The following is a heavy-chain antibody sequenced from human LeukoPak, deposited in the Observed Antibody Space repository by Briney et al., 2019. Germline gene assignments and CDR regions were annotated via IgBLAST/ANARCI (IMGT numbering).Heavy chain of an antibody. D-gene: IGHD3-16*02. Sequence: SETLSLTCSVSGDSINSGGYYWSWIRQHPGKGLEWIGYIFSSGGSSYNPSLKSRLTISVDTSKNLVSLKLKSVTAADTAVYYCARSSSSGCYQNFFDPWGQGTLVTVSS. J-gene: IGHJ5*02. CDR1: GDSINSGGYY. CDR2: IFSSGGS. V-gene: IGHV4-31*02. CDR3: ARSSSSGCYQNFFDP.